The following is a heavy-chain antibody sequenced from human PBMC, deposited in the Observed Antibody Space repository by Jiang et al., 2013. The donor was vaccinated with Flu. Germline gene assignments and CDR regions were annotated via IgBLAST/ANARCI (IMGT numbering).Heavy chain of an antibody. D-gene: IGHD3-16*02. J-gene: IGHJ3*01. CDR3: ARNYRGNFDV. Sequence: GSGLVKPPETLSLSCVVSGGSISSDYWSWIRQSAEKGLEFIGRTHASGSTYYNPSLKSRVSMSIDTSGKQFSLKLSSVTAADAALYYCARNYRGNFDVWGRGTSIIVSS. CDR2: THASGST. V-gene: IGHV4-4*07. CDR1: GGSISSDY.